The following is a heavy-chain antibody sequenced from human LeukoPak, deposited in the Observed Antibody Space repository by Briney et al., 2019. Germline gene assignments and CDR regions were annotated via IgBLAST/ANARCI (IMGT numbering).Heavy chain of an antibody. J-gene: IGHJ6*02. Sequence: GGSLRLSCAASGFTFSSYAMSWVRQAPGKGLEWVSAISGSGGSTYYADSVKGRFTISRDNAKNSLYLQMNSLRDEDTAVYYCARDYPPHYYYYGMDVWGQGTTVTVSS. CDR3: ARDYPPHYYYYGMDV. CDR1: GFTFSSYA. V-gene: IGHV3-23*01. CDR2: ISGSGGST.